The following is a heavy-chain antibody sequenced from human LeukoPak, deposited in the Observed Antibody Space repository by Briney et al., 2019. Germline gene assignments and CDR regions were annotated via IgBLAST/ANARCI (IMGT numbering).Heavy chain of an antibody. V-gene: IGHV1-2*02. CDR2: INPNSGGT. Sequence: ASVKVSCKASGYTFTGYYMHWVRQAPGQGLEWMGWINPNSGGTNYAQKFQGRVTMTRDTSISTAYMELSRLRSADTAVYYCARERGIVCSSTSCYRREGYYFDYWGRGTLVTVSS. D-gene: IGHD2-2*02. CDR1: GYTFTGYY. J-gene: IGHJ4*02. CDR3: ARERGIVCSSTSCYRREGYYFDY.